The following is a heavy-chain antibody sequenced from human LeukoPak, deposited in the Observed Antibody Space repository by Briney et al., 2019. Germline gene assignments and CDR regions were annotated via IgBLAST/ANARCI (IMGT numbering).Heavy chain of an antibody. CDR3: ARIRYSSSSHYYYYYMDV. J-gene: IGHJ6*03. Sequence: SETLSLTCTVSGGSISSGSYYWSWIRQPAGKGLEWIGRIYTSGSTNYNPSLKSRVTISVDTSKNQFSLKLSSVTAADTAVYYCARIRYSSSSHYYYYYMDVWGKGTTVTVSS. V-gene: IGHV4-61*02. CDR2: IYTSGST. CDR1: GGSISSGSYY. D-gene: IGHD6-6*01.